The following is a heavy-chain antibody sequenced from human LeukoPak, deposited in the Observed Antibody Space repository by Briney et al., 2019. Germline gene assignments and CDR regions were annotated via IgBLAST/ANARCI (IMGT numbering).Heavy chain of an antibody. Sequence: SVKVSCKASGGTFSSYAISWVRPAPGQGLEWMGGIIPIFGTANYAQKFQGRVTITADESTSTAYMELSSLRSEDTAVYYCATTKADIVVVPAAIRRGNWFDPWGQGTLVTVSS. CDR2: IIPIFGTA. CDR1: GGTFSSYA. D-gene: IGHD2-2*02. V-gene: IGHV1-69*13. J-gene: IGHJ5*02. CDR3: ATTKADIVVVPAAIRRGNWFDP.